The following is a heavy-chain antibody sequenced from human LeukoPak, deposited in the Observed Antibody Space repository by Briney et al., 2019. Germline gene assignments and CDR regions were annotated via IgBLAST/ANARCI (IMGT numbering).Heavy chain of an antibody. CDR2: IKQDGSET. Sequence: GGSLRLSCAASGFIFSDYWLSWVRQAPGKGLEWVANIKQDGSETHYVASVKGRFTISRDNAKNSLFLQMNSLRADDTAVYYCSKGGGYVRMDVWGQGTTVTVSS. D-gene: IGHD5-12*01. J-gene: IGHJ6*02. CDR3: SKGGGYVRMDV. V-gene: IGHV3-7*03. CDR1: GFIFSDYW.